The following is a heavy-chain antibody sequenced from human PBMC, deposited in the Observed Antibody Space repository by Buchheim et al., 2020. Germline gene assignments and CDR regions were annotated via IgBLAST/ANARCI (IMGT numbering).Heavy chain of an antibody. V-gene: IGHV3-11*06. CDR1: GFTFSDYY. CDR2: ISSSSSYT. Sequence: QVQLVESGGGLVKPGGSLRLSCAASGFTFSDYYMSWIRQAPGKGLEWVSYISSSSSYTNYADSVTGRFTISRDNAKNSLYLQMNSLRAEDTAVYYCARDLSITIFGVVRNNWFDPWGQGTL. D-gene: IGHD3-3*01. CDR3: ARDLSITIFGVVRNNWFDP. J-gene: IGHJ5*02.